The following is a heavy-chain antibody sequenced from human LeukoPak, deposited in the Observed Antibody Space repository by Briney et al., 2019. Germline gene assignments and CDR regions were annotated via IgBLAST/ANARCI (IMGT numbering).Heavy chain of an antibody. J-gene: IGHJ4*02. CDR3: AREGGAWSEGAY. CDR1: GFSFSSYW. Sequence: PGGPLRLSCAASGFSFSSYWMFWVRQAPGKGLEWVASMTQDGSQSYHADSLKGRFTISRDNNKDSLYLQMNSLRPDDTAIYYCAREGGAWSEGAYWGQGDLVTVSS. D-gene: IGHD6-19*01. V-gene: IGHV3-7*01. CDR2: MTQDGSQS.